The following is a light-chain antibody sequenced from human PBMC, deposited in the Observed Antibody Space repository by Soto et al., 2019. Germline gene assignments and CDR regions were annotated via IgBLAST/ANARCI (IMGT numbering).Light chain of an antibody. V-gene: IGKV1-5*03. CDR2: KAS. CDR1: QDIVNF. J-gene: IGKJ1*01. CDR3: QHYNSYSEA. Sequence: ILMTQSPSSLSAFVGDRVTITCRASQDIVNFLAWYQQKPGKAPKLLIYKASTLKSGVPSRFSGSGSGTEFTLTISSLQPDDFATYYCQHYNSYSEAFGQGTKVDIK.